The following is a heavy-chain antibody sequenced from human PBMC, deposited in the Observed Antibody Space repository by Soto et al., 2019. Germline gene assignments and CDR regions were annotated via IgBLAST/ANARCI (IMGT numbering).Heavy chain of an antibody. CDR1: DYSINYGYY. V-gene: IGHV4-38-2*01. CDR2: IYYSGHT. D-gene: IGHD3-10*01. J-gene: IGHJ5*01. CDR3: ARPGHGSGNNWFDS. Sequence: PSDTLSLTCAVSDYSINYGYYWAWIRQPPGKGLEWIGSIYYSGHTYYNPSLKSRLNMSVDTSKNLFSLKLSSVTAADTAVYYCARPGHGSGNNWFDSWGQGTLVTVSS.